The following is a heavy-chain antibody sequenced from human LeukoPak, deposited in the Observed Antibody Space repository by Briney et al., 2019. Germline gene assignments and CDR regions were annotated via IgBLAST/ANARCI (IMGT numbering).Heavy chain of an antibody. Sequence: GGSLRLSCAASGFTFSSYGMHWVRQAPGKGLEWVAVISYDGSNKYYADSVKGRFTISRDNSKNTLYLQMNSLRAEDTAVYYCARGPYDSSGFYFTLWGRGTLVTVSS. V-gene: IGHV3-30*03. CDR1: GFTFSSYG. CDR2: ISYDGSNK. D-gene: IGHD3-22*01. CDR3: ARGPYDSSGFYFTL. J-gene: IGHJ2*01.